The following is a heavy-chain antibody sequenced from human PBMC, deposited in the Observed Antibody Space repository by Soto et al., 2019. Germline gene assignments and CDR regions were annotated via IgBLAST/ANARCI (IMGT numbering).Heavy chain of an antibody. CDR3: ARTAAGNYYYYYGMDV. J-gene: IGHJ6*02. Sequence: PGESLKISCKGSGYSFTSYWIGWVRQMPGKGLEWMGIIYPGDSDTRYSPSFQGQVTISADKSISTAYLQWSSLKASDTAMYYCARTAAGNYYYYYGMDVWGQGTTVTVS. V-gene: IGHV5-51*01. CDR2: IYPGDSDT. CDR1: GYSFTSYW. D-gene: IGHD6-13*01.